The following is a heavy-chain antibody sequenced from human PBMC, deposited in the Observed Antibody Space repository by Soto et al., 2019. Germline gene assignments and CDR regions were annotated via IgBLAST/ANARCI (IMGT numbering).Heavy chain of an antibody. Sequence: EVQLLESGGGLVQPGGSLRLSCAASGFTFSSYAMSWVRQAPGQGLEWVSAISGSGGSTYYADSVKGRFTISRDNSKNTLYLQRNSLRAEDTAVYYCAKDTVYSSSWLFDYWGQGTLVTVSS. V-gene: IGHV3-23*01. CDR1: GFTFSSYA. CDR3: AKDTVYSSSWLFDY. CDR2: ISGSGGST. J-gene: IGHJ4*02. D-gene: IGHD6-13*01.